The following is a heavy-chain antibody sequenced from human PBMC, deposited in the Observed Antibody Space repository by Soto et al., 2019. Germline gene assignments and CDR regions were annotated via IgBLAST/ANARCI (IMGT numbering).Heavy chain of an antibody. CDR2: NYYSGIT. D-gene: IGHD6-6*01. CDR1: GGSISSGGYY. CDR3: ARGSSIAGLYYGMDV. V-gene: IGHV4-31*03. J-gene: IGHJ6*02. Sequence: SETLSLTCTVSGGSISSGGYYWTWIRQHPVKGLEWIGYNYYSGITYYNPSLKSRVTISLDTSKNQFSLKLSSVTAADTAVYYCARGSSIAGLYYGMDVWGQGTTVTVSS.